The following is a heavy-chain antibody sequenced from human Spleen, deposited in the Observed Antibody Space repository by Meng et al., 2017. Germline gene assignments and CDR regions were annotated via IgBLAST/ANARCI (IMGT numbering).Heavy chain of an antibody. J-gene: IGHJ4*02. Sequence: SQTLSLTCAVYGGSFSGYYWSWIRQPPGKGLEWIGEINHSGSTNYNPSLKSRVTISVDTSKNQFSLKLSSVTAADTAVYYCARRLFFGTVLWFDYWGQGTLVTVSS. CDR3: ARRLFFGTVLWFDY. CDR1: GGSFSGYY. CDR2: INHSGST. D-gene: IGHD3-3*01. V-gene: IGHV4-34*01.